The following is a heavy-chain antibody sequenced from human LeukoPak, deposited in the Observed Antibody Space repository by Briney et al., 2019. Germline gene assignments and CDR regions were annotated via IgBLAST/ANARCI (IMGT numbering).Heavy chain of an antibody. CDR3: AREKGYCSSSSCHLDF. CDR1: EYTLTGYY. Sequence: ASVKVSCKASEYTLTGYYVHWVRQAPGQGLEWMGWINPNSGGTNYAQKFQGRVTMTRDTSISTAYMELSRLRSDDTAVYYCAREKGYCSSSSCHLDFWGRGTLVTVSS. CDR2: INPNSGGT. D-gene: IGHD2-2*01. V-gene: IGHV1-2*02. J-gene: IGHJ4*02.